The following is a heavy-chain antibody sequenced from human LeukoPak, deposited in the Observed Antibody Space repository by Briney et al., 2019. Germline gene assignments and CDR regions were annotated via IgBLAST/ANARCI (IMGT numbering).Heavy chain of an antibody. D-gene: IGHD6-13*01. CDR1: GGSFSGYY. V-gene: IGHV4-34*01. J-gene: IGHJ4*02. CDR2: INHSGST. Sequence: SETLSLTCAVYGGSFSGYYWSWIRQPPGKGLEWIGEINHSGSTNYNPSLKSRVTISVDTSKNQFSLKLSSVTAADTAVYYCARDIAAAGRGGRDYWGQGTLVTVSS. CDR3: ARDIAAAGRGGRDY.